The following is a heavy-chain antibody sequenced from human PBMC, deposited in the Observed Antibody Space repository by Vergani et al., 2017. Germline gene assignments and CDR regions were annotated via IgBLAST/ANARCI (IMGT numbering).Heavy chain of an antibody. Sequence: QVQLQQWGAGLLKPSETLSLTCAVYGGSFSGYYWSWIRQPPGKGLEWIGEINHSGSTNYNPSLKSRVTISVEKSKNQFSLKLSAVTAADTAVYYCARGRDSSGYYFSYYYYGMDVWGQGTTVTVSS. CDR3: ARGRDSSGYYFSYYYYGMDV. CDR2: INHSGST. CDR1: GGSFSGYY. D-gene: IGHD3-22*01. J-gene: IGHJ6*02. V-gene: IGHV4-34*01.